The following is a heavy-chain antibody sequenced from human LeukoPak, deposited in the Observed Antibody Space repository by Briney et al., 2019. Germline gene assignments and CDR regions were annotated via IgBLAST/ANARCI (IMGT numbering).Heavy chain of an antibody. CDR2: ISGSGGST. J-gene: IGHJ5*02. CDR3: ASRSGAIAVAGSNWFDP. V-gene: IGHV3-23*01. Sequence: AISGSGGSTYYADSVKGRFTIPRDNSKNTLYLQMNSLRAEDTAVYYCASRSGAIAVAGSNWFDPWGQGTLVTVSS. D-gene: IGHD6-19*01.